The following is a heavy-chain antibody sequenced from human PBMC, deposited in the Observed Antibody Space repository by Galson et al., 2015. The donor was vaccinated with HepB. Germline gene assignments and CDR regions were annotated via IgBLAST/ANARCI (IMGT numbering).Heavy chain of an antibody. J-gene: IGHJ4*02. D-gene: IGHD5-12*01. V-gene: IGHV3-30*04. CDR1: GFTFNSYA. CDR2: ITYDGTNK. Sequence: SLRLSCAASGFTFNSYAMHWVRQAPGKGLQWVAVITYDGTNKFYARSVKGRFTISRDNSGNTLFLHMNSLRPEDTALYYCVKGGGYSAIRGRGCFDSWGQGALVTVSS. CDR3: VKGGGYSAIRGRGCFDS.